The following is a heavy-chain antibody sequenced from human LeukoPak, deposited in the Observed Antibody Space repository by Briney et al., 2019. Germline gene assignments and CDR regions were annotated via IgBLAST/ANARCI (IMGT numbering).Heavy chain of an antibody. CDR1: GYTFTSYG. J-gene: IGHJ3*02. Sequence: GASVKVSCKASGYTFTSYGISWARQAPGQGLEWMGWIYANSGGTNYAQRFQGRVTMTRDTAITTVYMDLTSLRSDDTAVYYCATAAGFRDFWSGYYSAHDAFDIWGQGTMITVSS. CDR2: IYANSGGT. V-gene: IGHV1-2*02. CDR3: ATAAGFRDFWSGYYSAHDAFDI. D-gene: IGHD3-3*01.